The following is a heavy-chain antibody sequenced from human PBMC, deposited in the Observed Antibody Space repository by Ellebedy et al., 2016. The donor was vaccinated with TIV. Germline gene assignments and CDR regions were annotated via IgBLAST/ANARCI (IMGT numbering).Heavy chain of an antibody. D-gene: IGHD2-2*01. CDR3: ARSAKTVPAATTSYYYYMDV. Sequence: ASVKVSXKASGYTFTSYGISWVRQAPGQGHEWMGWISAYNGNTNYAQKLQGRVTMTTDTSTSTAYMELRSLRSDDTAVYYCARSAKTVPAATTSYYYYMDVWGKGTTVTVSS. J-gene: IGHJ6*03. CDR2: ISAYNGNT. V-gene: IGHV1-18*01. CDR1: GYTFTSYG.